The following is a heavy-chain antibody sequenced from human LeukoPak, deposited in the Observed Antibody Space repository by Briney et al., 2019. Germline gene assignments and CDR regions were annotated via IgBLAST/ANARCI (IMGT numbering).Heavy chain of an antibody. CDR1: GGFIGSSSFY. CDR2: LAYSGST. Sequence: SETLSLTCTVSGGFIGSSSFYWAWIRQTPGTGLGWIGSLAYSGSTYYKSSLKSRVTLSVDAAKNQFSLNLTSVTAADTALFYCASSTSYYYDTSGYFEYWGQGILVTVSS. V-gene: IGHV4-39*01. CDR3: ASSTSYYYDTSGYFEY. J-gene: IGHJ4*02. D-gene: IGHD3-22*01.